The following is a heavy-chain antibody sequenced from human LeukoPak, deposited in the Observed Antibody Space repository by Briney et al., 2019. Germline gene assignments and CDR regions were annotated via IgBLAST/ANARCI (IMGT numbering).Heavy chain of an antibody. V-gene: IGHV1-18*04. J-gene: IGHJ4*02. CDR3: ARGPGIDVAGVFDY. CDR2: ISGYNGHS. D-gene: IGHD6-19*01. Sequence: ASVKVSCKASGYTFTSYGINLVRQAPGQGLEWMGWISGYNGHSKYVQKMQGRVTMTTDTSTNTAYMELRSLRSDNTAVYYCARGPGIDVAGVFDYWGQGSLVTVSS. CDR1: GYTFTSYG.